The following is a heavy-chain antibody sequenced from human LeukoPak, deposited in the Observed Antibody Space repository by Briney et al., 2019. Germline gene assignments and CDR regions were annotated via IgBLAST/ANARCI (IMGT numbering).Heavy chain of an antibody. CDR2: LSYDGSDK. D-gene: IGHD6-19*01. V-gene: IGHV3-30*04. CDR3: AGDPSRFAVGGGRLDY. J-gene: IGHJ4*02. CDR1: VFILCRYH. Sequence: GGSLRLSCVSSVFILCRYHVHWVREAPGKGLEGVAFLSYDGSDKYYADSVMGRFTISRYNSKHTVYLEVNRPTNEDTAVYYCAGDPSRFAVGGGRLDYWGQGTPVIVSS.